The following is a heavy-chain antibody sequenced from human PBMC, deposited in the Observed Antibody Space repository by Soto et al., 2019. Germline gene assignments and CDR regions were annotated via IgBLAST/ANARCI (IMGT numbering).Heavy chain of an antibody. CDR1: GFSLSTSGVG. Sequence: SGPTLVNPTQTLTLTCTFSGFSLSTSGVGVGWIRQPPGKALEWLALIYWDDDKRYSPSLKSRLTITKDTSKNQVVLTMTNMDPVDTATYYCAHEVGYCSSTSCYLSTLDYYMDVWGKGTTVTVSS. D-gene: IGHD2-2*01. CDR3: AHEVGYCSSTSCYLSTLDYYMDV. CDR2: IYWDDDK. V-gene: IGHV2-5*02. J-gene: IGHJ6*03.